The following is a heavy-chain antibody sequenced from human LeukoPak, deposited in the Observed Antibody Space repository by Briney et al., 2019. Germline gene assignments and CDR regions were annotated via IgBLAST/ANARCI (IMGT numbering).Heavy chain of an antibody. V-gene: IGHV1-18*01. CDR3: ARARFLEWLCDY. CDR2: ISAYNGNT. D-gene: IGHD3-3*01. Sequence: ASVKVSFKASGYTFTSYGISWVRQAPGQGLEWMGWISAYNGNTNYAQKLQGRVTMTTDTSTSTAYMELRSPRSDDTAVYYCARARFLEWLCDYWGQGTLVTVSS. CDR1: GYTFTSYG. J-gene: IGHJ4*02.